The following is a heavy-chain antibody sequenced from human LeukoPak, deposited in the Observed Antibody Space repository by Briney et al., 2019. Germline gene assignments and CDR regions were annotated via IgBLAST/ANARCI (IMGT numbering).Heavy chain of an antibody. D-gene: IGHD1-26*01. V-gene: IGHV4-61*02. J-gene: IGHJ4*02. Sequence: SQTLSLTCTVSGGSISSGSYYWSWIRQPAGKGLEWIGLIYTSGSTNYNPSLKSRVTISIDTSKNQFSLKLSSVTAADTAVYYSARGAIVGASTIEFDYWGQGTLVTVSS. CDR1: GGSISSGSYY. CDR2: IYTSGST. CDR3: ARGAIVGASTIEFDY.